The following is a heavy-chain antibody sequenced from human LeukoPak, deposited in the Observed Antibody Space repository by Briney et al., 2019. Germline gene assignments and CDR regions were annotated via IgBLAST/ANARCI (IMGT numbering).Heavy chain of an antibody. CDR2: IIPIFGTA. D-gene: IGHD6-13*01. V-gene: IGHV1-69*05. J-gene: IGHJ5*02. CDR1: GGTFSSYA. Sequence: GSSVKVSCKASGGTFSSYAISLVRQAPGQGLEWMGRIIPIFGTANCAQKFQGRVTITTDESTSTAYMELSSLRSEDTAVYYCARDGYSSSWYGSYWFDPWGQGTLVTVSS. CDR3: ARDGYSSSWYGSYWFDP.